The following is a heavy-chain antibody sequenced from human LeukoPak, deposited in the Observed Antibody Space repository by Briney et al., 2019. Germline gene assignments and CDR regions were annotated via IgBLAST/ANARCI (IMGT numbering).Heavy chain of an antibody. V-gene: IGHV3-21*01. Sequence: GGSLRLSCSASGFTFRNYAMNWVRQAPGKGLEWVSSISSSSSDIYYADSVKGRFTISRDNAKNSLYLQMNSLRAEDTAVYYCARGGYDRSGYSFDYWGQGNLVTVSS. CDR1: GFTFRNYA. CDR3: ARGGYDRSGYSFDY. J-gene: IGHJ4*02. D-gene: IGHD3-22*01. CDR2: ISSSSSDI.